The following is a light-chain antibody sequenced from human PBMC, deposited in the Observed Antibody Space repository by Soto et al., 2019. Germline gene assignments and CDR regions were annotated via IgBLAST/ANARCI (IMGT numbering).Light chain of an antibody. V-gene: IGKV3-20*01. CDR1: QSVSSSY. J-gene: IGKJ1*01. CDR2: GAS. Sequence: EIVLTQSPGTLSLSPGERATLSCRASQSVSSSYLAWYQQKPGQAPSLLIYGASSRATGIPDRFSGSESGTDFTLSISRLEPEDFAVYYCQQFGSSPRGTFGQGTKVQIK. CDR3: QQFGSSPRGT.